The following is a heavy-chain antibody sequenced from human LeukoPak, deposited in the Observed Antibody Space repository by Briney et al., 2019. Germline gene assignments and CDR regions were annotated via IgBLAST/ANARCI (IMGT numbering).Heavy chain of an antibody. J-gene: IGHJ5*02. CDR2: ISWDSGGT. CDR1: GFTFRDYA. V-gene: IGHV3-9*01. Sequence: PGGSLRLSCAASGFTFRDYAMHWVRQAPGQGLEWVAGISWDSGGTDYAASVRGRFTISRDNAKNSLYFEMNDLRVEDTALYYCVRPHDGYCRNTRCHFDTWGQGTLVTVAS. CDR3: VRPHDGYCRNTRCHFDT. D-gene: IGHD2-2*03.